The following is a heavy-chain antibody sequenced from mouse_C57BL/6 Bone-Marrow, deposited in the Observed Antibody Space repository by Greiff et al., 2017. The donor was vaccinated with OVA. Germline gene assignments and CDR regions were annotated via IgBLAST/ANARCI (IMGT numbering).Heavy chain of an antibody. J-gene: IGHJ1*03. D-gene: IGHD1-1*01. Sequence: QVQLQQPGAELVKPGASVKLSCKASGYTFTSYWMHWVKQRPGQGLEWIGMIHPNSGSTNYNEKFKSKATLTVDKSSSTAYMQLSSLTSEDSAVYYCAREELRTYWYCDVWGTGTTVTVSS. V-gene: IGHV1-64*01. CDR3: AREELRTYWYCDV. CDR2: IHPNSGST. CDR1: GYTFTSYW.